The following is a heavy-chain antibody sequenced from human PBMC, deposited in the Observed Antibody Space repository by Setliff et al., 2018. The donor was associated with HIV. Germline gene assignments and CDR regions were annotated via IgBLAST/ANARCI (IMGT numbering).Heavy chain of an antibody. Sequence: PGESLKISCAASGFTFSSYAMSWVRQAPGKGLEWVSAISGSGGSTYYADSVKGRFTISRDNSKNTLSLQMNSLRAEDTAVYYCAKGDITIFGVVPSDYWGQGTLVTVSS. D-gene: IGHD3-3*01. CDR1: GFTFSSYA. CDR3: AKGDITIFGVVPSDY. CDR2: ISGSGGST. V-gene: IGHV3-23*01. J-gene: IGHJ4*02.